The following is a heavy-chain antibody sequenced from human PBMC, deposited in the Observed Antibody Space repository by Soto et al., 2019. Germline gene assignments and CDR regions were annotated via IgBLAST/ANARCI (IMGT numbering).Heavy chain of an antibody. CDR2: IYYSGST. CDR3: ARQSVTSDIVVVPAARSHWFDP. Sequence: SETLSLTCTVSGGSISSYYWSWIRQPPEKGLEWIGYIYYSGSTNYNPSLKSRVTISVDTSKNQFSLKLSSVTAADTAVYYCARQSVTSDIVVVPAARSHWFDPWGQGTLVTVSS. V-gene: IGHV4-59*01. J-gene: IGHJ5*02. CDR1: GGSISSYY. D-gene: IGHD2-2*01.